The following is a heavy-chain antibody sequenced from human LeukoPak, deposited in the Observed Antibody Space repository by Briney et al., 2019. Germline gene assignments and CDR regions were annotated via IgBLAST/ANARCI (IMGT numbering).Heavy chain of an antibody. V-gene: IGHV3-21*01. CDR2: ISSNSSYV. CDR1: GFTFSSYS. J-gene: IGHJ4*02. D-gene: IGHD5-12*01. CDR3: ARGDGYNIDY. Sequence: GGSLRLSCAASGFTFSSYSMNWVRQAPGKGLEWVSSISSNSSYVYYADSVKGRFTISRDNAKNSLYLQMNSLRAEDTAVYYCARGDGYNIDYWGQGTLVTVSS.